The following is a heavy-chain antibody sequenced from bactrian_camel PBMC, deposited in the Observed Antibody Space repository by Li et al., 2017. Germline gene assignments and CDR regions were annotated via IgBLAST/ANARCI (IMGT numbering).Heavy chain of an antibody. Sequence: VQLVESGGGLVQPGGSLSLSYSASGFTFNNAAMSWVRQAPGKGLEWVSAITSGGGSAAYADSVKGRFTISRDNAKNTLYHQLNSLKTEDTAMYYCGILGDSLGGGQGTQVTVS. J-gene: IGHJ4*01. CDR1: GFTFNNAA. CDR2: ITSGGGSA. CDR3: GILGDSLG. D-gene: IGHD3*01. V-gene: IGHV3S40*01.